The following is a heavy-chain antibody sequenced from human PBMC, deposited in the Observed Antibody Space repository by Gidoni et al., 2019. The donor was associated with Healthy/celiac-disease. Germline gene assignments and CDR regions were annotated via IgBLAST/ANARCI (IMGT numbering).Heavy chain of an antibody. J-gene: IGHJ4*02. CDR1: AFTFRSYA. Sequence: QVQLVESGGGVVQPGRSLRLSCAASAFTFRSYARHWVRQAPGQGLEWVAVISYDGSNKYYADSVKGRFTIYRDNSKNTLYLQMNSLRAEDTAVYYCARDGARWELLGCFDYWGQGTLVTVSS. V-gene: IGHV3-30-3*01. D-gene: IGHD1-26*01. CDR2: ISYDGSNK. CDR3: ARDGARWELLGCFDY.